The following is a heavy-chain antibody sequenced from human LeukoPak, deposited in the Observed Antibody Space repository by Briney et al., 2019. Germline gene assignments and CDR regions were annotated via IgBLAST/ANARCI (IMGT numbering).Heavy chain of an antibody. CDR1: GGTFSRYA. Sequence: SVKVSCKASGGTFSRYAISWVRQAPGQGLEWMGGIIPIFGTANYAQKFQGRVTITTDESASTAYMELSSLRSEDTAVYYCASPPSYYDSCGYYALYFDYWGQGTLVTVSS. CDR2: IIPIFGTA. D-gene: IGHD3-22*01. CDR3: ASPPSYYDSCGYYALYFDY. J-gene: IGHJ4*02. V-gene: IGHV1-69*05.